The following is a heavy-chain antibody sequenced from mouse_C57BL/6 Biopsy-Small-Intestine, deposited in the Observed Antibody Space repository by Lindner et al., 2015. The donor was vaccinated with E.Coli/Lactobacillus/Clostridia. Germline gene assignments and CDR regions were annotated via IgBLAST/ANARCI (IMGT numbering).Heavy chain of an antibody. D-gene: IGHD1-1*01. Sequence: VQLQEYGAELVKPGASVKLSCTASGFNIKGYYMHWVKQRTEQGLEWIGRIDPEDGETKYAPKFQGKATITADTSSNTAYLQLSSLTSEDTAVYYCASSYYYGSSYYAMDYWGQGTSVTVSS. CDR1: GFNIKGYY. J-gene: IGHJ4*01. V-gene: IGHV14-2*01. CDR2: IDPEDGET. CDR3: ASSYYYGSSYYAMDY.